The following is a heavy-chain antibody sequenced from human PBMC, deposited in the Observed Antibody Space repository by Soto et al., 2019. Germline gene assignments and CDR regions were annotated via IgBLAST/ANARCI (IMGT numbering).Heavy chain of an antibody. J-gene: IGHJ4*02. CDR3: AKERRDGYNYVVDY. CDR2: ISGSGGST. CDR1: GFSFSHYV. D-gene: IGHD5-12*01. V-gene: IGHV3-23*01. Sequence: EVQLLESGGGLVQPGGSLRLSCAASGFSFSHYVMSWVRQAPGKGLEWVSAISGSGGSTYSADSVKGRFTISRDNSKNTLYLQTNSLRAEDTVVYYCAKERRDGYNYVVDYWGQGTLVTVSS.